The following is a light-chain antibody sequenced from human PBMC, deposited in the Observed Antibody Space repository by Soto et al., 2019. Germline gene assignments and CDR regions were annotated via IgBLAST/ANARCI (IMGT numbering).Light chain of an antibody. CDR1: QSVDSAF. V-gene: IGKV3-20*01. J-gene: IGKJ1*01. CDR3: QQYASSLT. CDR2: GAS. Sequence: EIVLTQSPGSLSLSLGERATLSCRASQSVDSAFFAWYQQKPGQPPRLLMYGASRRATCIPDRFSGSGSGTAFTLTISRLEPEDFAVYYCQQYASSLTFGQWTKVEI.